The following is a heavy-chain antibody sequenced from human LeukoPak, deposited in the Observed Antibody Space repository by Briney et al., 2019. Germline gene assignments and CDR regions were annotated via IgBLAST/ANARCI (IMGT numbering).Heavy chain of an antibody. V-gene: IGHV3-48*03. CDR1: GFTFSSYE. CDR2: ISSSGSTI. Sequence: GGSLRLSCAASGFTFSSYEMNWVRQAPGKGLEWVSYISSSGSTIYYADSVKGRFTISRDNAKNSLYLQMNSLKAEDTAVYYCAELGITVIGGVWGKGTTVTISS. D-gene: IGHD3-10*02. J-gene: IGHJ6*04. CDR3: AELGITVIGGV.